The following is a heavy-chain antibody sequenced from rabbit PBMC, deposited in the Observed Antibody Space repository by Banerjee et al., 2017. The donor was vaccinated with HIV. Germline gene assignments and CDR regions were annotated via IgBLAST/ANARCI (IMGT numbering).Heavy chain of an antibody. CDR2: INTSSGNT. CDR1: GFSFSSGYY. J-gene: IGHJ4*01. CDR3: ARSIASTNWLDL. D-gene: IGHD1-1*01. Sequence: QEQLEESGGGLVKPGASLTLTCKASGFSFSSGYYMCWVRQAPGKGLGWVACINTSSGNTVYASWAKGRFTLSKTSSTTVTLQMTSLTAADTATYFCARSIASTNWLDLWGPGTLVTVS. V-gene: IGHV1S45*01.